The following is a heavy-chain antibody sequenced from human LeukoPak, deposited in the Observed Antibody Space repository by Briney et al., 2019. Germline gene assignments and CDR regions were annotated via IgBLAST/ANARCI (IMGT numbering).Heavy chain of an antibody. Sequence: SETLSLTCTVSGGSVSGYYWSWVRQPPGKGLEWIGCIYYSGSTNYNPSLKSRVTISVDTSKNQFSLKLSSVTAADTAVYYCARGYYDSSGYYYFDYWGQGTLVTVSS. CDR2: IYYSGST. V-gene: IGHV4-59*02. CDR3: ARGYYDSSGYYYFDY. J-gene: IGHJ4*02. D-gene: IGHD3-22*01. CDR1: GGSVSGYY.